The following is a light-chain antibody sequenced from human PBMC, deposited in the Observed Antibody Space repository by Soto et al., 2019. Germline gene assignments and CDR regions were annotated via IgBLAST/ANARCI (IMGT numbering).Light chain of an antibody. J-gene: IGLJ1*01. CDR2: SNN. CDR3: AAXDDSLNGYV. V-gene: IGLV1-44*01. CDR1: SSNIGSNT. Sequence: QSVLTQPPSASGTPGQRVTISCSGSSSNIGSNTVNWYQQLPGTAPKLLIYSNNQRPSGVPDRFSGSKSGTSASLAISGLQSXXXXXXYCAAXDDSLNGYVFGTGTKLTVL.